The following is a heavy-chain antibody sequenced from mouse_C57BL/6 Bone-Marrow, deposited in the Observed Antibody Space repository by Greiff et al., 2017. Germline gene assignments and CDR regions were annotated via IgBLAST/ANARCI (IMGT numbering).Heavy chain of an antibody. D-gene: IGHD2-3*01. V-gene: IGHV3-8*01. Sequence: VQLKESGPGLAKPSQTLSLTCSVTGYSITSDYWNWIRKFPGNKLEYMGYISYSGSTYYNPSLKSRISITRDTSNNQYYLQLNSVTTEDTVTYYCAREKCDGPYYAMDYWGQGTSVTVSS. J-gene: IGHJ4*01. CDR2: ISYSGST. CDR1: GYSITSDY. CDR3: AREKCDGPYYAMDY.